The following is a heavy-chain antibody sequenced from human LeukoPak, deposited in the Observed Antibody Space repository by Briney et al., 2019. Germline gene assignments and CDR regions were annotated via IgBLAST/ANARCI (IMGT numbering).Heavy chain of an antibody. CDR3: ARYLSGIAGYTYGRGIDY. CDR2: IRSSNSYI. Sequence: GGSLRLSCAASGFTFSSYSMNWVRQAPGKGLELVSSIRSSNSYIYYADSVKGRFTISRDNAKTSLYLQINSLRAEDTAVYYCARYLSGIAGYTYGRGIDYWGQGTLVTVSS. CDR1: GFTFSSYS. D-gene: IGHD5-18*01. V-gene: IGHV3-21*01. J-gene: IGHJ4*02.